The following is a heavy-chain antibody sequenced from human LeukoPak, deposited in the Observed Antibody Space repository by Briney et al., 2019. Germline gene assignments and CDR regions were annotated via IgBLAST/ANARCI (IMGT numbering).Heavy chain of an antibody. V-gene: IGHV1-3*01. J-gene: IGHJ4*02. D-gene: IGHD2-2*01. Sequence: GASVKVSCKASGYTFTSYAMHWVRQAPGQRLEWMGWINAGNGNTKYSQKFQGRVTITRDTSASTAYMELSSLRSKDTAVYYCARGGVGYCSSTSCYEAFDYWGQGTLVTVSS. CDR1: GYTFTSYA. CDR3: ARGGVGYCSSTSCYEAFDY. CDR2: INAGNGNT.